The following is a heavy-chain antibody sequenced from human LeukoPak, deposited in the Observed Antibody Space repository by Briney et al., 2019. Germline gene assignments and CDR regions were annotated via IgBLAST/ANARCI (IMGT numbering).Heavy chain of an antibody. CDR2: INPNSGGT. Sequence: ASVKVSCKASGYTFTGYYMHWVRQAPGQGLEYMGWINPNSGGTNYAQKFQGRVTMTRDTSINTAYMELSSLTSGDAAVYYCARGRDALPWGQGTLVTVSS. CDR1: GYTFTGYY. CDR3: ARGRDALP. D-gene: IGHD3-16*01. J-gene: IGHJ5*02. V-gene: IGHV1-2*02.